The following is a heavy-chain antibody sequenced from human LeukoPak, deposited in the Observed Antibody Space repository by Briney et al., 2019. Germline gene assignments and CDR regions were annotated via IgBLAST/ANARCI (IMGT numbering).Heavy chain of an antibody. CDR2: INGGSGNT. J-gene: IGHJ4*02. CDR1: GGTFSSYA. CDR3: ANPRYDSSGYYYVD. D-gene: IGHD3-22*01. Sequence: GASVKVTCKTSGGTFSSYAIHWVRQAPGQRLDWMGWINGGSGNTKYSPEFQGRVTITRDTSASTAYMELSSLRSEDTAVYYCANPRYDSSGYYYVDWGQGTLVTVSS. V-gene: IGHV1-3*01.